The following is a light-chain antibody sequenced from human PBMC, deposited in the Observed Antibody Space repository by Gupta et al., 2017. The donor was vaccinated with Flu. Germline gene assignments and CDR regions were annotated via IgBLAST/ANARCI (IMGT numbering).Light chain of an antibody. Sequence: SPGARATINGKFTLSWRVSQETKNYLAWYQYPPGKPPEFLIYRASTVECGVPDRFSGSGSGTDFTLTISSRQAEDAAIYYCQQAYSTLITFGGGTKVEI. CDR2: RAS. V-gene: IGKV4-1*01. CDR3: QQAYSTLIT. J-gene: IGKJ4*01. CDR1: LSWRVSQETKNY.